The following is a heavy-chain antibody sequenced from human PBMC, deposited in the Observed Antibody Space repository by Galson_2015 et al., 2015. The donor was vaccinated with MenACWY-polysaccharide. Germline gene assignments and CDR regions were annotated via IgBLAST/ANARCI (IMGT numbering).Heavy chain of an antibody. J-gene: IGHJ5*02. Sequence: TLSLTCTVSGASIYSGGHYWAWVRPHPGEGLEWGWDMSHSGTTNNNPPPRGRAAPSVDTPQNHISLSLTSVTAADTAVYYCARIPSTVTSFGWFDPWGQGTLVTVTS. D-gene: IGHD4-17*01. V-gene: IGHV4-31*03. CDR2: MSHSGTT. CDR3: ARIPSTVTSFGWFDP. CDR1: GASIYSGGHY.